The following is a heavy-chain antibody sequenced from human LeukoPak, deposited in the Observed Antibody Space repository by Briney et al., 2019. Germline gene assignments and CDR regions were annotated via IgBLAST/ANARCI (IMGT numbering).Heavy chain of an antibody. V-gene: IGHV3-48*01. J-gene: IGHJ4*02. CDR2: ISSSSSTI. D-gene: IGHD6-19*01. Sequence: QPGGSLRPSSAASVFTFSSYSMNWVRQPPGKGLEWVSYISSSSSTIYYADSVKGRCTISRDNAKNSLYLQMNSLRAEDTAVYYCAREPVAQPFDYGGQGTLVTASS. CDR1: VFTFSSYS. CDR3: AREPVAQPFDY.